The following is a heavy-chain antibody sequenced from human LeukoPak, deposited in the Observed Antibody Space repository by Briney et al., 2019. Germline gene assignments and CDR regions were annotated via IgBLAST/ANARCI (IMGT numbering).Heavy chain of an antibody. Sequence: PGGSLRLSCAASGFTFSRSWMSWVRQAPGKGLEWVANMKEDGSDQYYVDSVKGRFTISRDNAKNSLFLQMNSLRAEDTAVYYCVKGGGNFDSRGQGTLVTVSS. J-gene: IGHJ4*02. CDR1: GFTFSRSW. D-gene: IGHD1-26*01. CDR2: MKEDGSDQ. CDR3: VKGGGNFDS. V-gene: IGHV3-7*04.